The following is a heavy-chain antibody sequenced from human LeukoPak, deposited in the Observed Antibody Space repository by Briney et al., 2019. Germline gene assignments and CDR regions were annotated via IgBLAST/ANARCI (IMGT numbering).Heavy chain of an antibody. J-gene: IGHJ4*02. CDR1: GFTFDDYA. CDR2: ISWNSGSI. Sequence: SLRLSCAASGFTFDDYAMHWVRQAPGKGLEWVSGISWNSGSIGYADSVKGRFTISRDNAKNSLYLQMNSLRAEDTALYYCAKSLFQWYSTDYVWGSYVLDYWGQGTLVTVSS. D-gene: IGHD3-16*01. V-gene: IGHV3-9*01. CDR3: AKSLFQWYSTDYVWGSYVLDY.